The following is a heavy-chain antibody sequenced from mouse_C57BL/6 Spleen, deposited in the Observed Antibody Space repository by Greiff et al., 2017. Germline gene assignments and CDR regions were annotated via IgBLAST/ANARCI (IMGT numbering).Heavy chain of an antibody. CDR1: GYSFTDYN. CDR2: INPNYGTT. CDR3: ARLIYYDFPWFAY. Sequence: EVKLMESGPELVKPGASVKISCKASGYSFTDYNMNWVKQSNGKSLEWIGVINPNYGTTSYNQKFKGKATLTVDQSSSTAYMQLNSLTSEDSAVYYCARLIYYDFPWFAYWGQGTLVTVSA. D-gene: IGHD2-4*01. V-gene: IGHV1-39*01. J-gene: IGHJ3*01.